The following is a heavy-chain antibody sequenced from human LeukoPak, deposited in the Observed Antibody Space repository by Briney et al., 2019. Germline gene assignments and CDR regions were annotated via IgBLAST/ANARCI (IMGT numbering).Heavy chain of an antibody. CDR1: GFTFSSYA. CDR2: ISGSGGST. V-gene: IGHV3-23*01. CDR3: ARDRVGTGRALLDL. D-gene: IGHD1-14*01. Sequence: PGGSLRLSCAASGFTFSSYAMSWVRQAPGKGLEWVSAISGSGGSTYYADSVKGRFTISRDNSKNTLYLQMNSLKDGDTAVYYCARDRVGTGRALLDLWGQGTLVTVSS. J-gene: IGHJ5*02.